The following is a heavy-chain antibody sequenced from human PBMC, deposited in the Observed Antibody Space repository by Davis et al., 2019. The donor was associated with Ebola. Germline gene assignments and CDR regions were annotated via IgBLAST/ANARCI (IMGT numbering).Heavy chain of an antibody. CDR2: IIPMFATA. CDR3: ARGADDFWSGGTYRYYDLDV. J-gene: IGHJ6*02. V-gene: IGHV1-69*06. Sequence: AASVKVSCKSPGGSFSSYAISWVRQAPGQGLEWMGGIIPMFATASYAQKFQGRVTITADKSTSTAYMEVSSLRSEDTAVYYCARGADDFWSGGTYRYYDLDVWGLGTMVTVSS. CDR1: GGSFSSYA. D-gene: IGHD3-3*01.